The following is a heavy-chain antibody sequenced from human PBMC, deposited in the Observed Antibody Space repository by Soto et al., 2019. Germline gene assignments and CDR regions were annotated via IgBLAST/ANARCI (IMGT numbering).Heavy chain of an antibody. V-gene: IGHV4-31*03. D-gene: IGHD6-13*01. CDR1: GGSIISGGYY. CDR3: ARAAAGVYYYYGMDV. Sequence: SLTCTVSGGSIISGGYYWSWIRQHPGKGLEWIGYIYYSGSTYYNPSLKSRVTISVDTSKNQFSLKLSSVTAADTAVYYCARAAAGVYYYYGMDVWGQGTTVTVS. J-gene: IGHJ6*02. CDR2: IYYSGST.